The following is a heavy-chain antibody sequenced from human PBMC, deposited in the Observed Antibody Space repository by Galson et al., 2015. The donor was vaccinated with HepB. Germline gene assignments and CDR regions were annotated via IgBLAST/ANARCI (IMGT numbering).Heavy chain of an antibody. CDR2: INPNSGGT. Sequence: SCKASGYTFTGYYMHCVRQAPGPGLEWVGRINPNSGGTNHAQKFQGRVTMTSDTSISTAYMELSRLRSDDTAVFYCARDLGTVYGSGSYYLDYWGQGTLVTVSS. V-gene: IGHV1-2*06. J-gene: IGHJ4*02. D-gene: IGHD3-10*01. CDR3: ARDLGTVYGSGSYYLDY. CDR1: GYTFTGYY.